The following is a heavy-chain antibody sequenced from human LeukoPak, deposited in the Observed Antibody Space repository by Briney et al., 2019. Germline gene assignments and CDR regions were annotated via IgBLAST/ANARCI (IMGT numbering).Heavy chain of an antibody. CDR3: TKSHGYTSGWYGGY. J-gene: IGHJ4*02. D-gene: IGHD6-19*01. CDR1: GFTFSSYA. V-gene: IGHV3-23*01. CDR2: ISGSGGST. Sequence: GGSLRLSCAASGFTFSSYAMSWVRQAPGKGLEWVSAISGSGGSTYYADSVKGRFTISRDNSKNTLYLQMNSLRAEDTAVYYCTKSHGYTSGWYGGYWGQGTLVTVSS.